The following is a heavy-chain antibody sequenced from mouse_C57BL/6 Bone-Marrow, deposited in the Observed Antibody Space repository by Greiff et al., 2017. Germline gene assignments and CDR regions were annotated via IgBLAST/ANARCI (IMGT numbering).Heavy chain of an antibody. Sequence: EVQLVESGGGLVQPGGSLKLSCAASGFTFSDYYMYWVRQTPEKRLEWVAYISNGGGSTYYPDTVKGRFTISRDNAKNTRYLQMSRLKSEDTAMYYCARHGAFYDGYYVAMDYWGQGTSVTVSS. V-gene: IGHV5-12*01. CDR2: ISNGGGST. D-gene: IGHD2-3*01. J-gene: IGHJ4*01. CDR1: GFTFSDYY. CDR3: ARHGAFYDGYYVAMDY.